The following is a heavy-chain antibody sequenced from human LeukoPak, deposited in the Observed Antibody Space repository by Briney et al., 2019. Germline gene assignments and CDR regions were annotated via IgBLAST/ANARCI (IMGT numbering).Heavy chain of an antibody. CDR2: IYPGDSDT. V-gene: IGHV5-51*01. D-gene: IGHD3-10*01. CDR3: ARLPVITNFDY. CDR1: GYRFTSYW. J-gene: IGHJ4*02. Sequence: GESLQISCKGSGYRFTSYWIGWVRQMPGKGPEWMGIIYPGDSDTRYSPSFQGQVTISADKSISTAYLQWSSLKASDTAMYYCARLPVITNFDYWGQGTLVTVSS.